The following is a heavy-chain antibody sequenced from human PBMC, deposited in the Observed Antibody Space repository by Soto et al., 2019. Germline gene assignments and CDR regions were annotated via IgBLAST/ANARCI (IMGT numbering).Heavy chain of an antibody. Sequence: GGSLRLSCAASGFTFSSYAMSWVRQAPGKGLEWVANIKQDGSEKYYVDSVKGRFTISRDNAKNSLYLQMNSLRAEDTAVYYCARDFRYSSSSKSYTYYGMDVWAQGTTVTVSS. CDR2: IKQDGSEK. V-gene: IGHV3-7*01. J-gene: IGHJ6*01. CDR3: ARDFRYSSSSKSYTYYGMDV. CDR1: GFTFSSYA. D-gene: IGHD6-6*01.